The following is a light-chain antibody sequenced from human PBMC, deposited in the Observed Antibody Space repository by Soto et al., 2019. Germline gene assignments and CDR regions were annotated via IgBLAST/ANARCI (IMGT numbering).Light chain of an antibody. Sequence: EIVLTQSPGTLSLSPGERATLPCRASQSVSSNYLAWHQQKPGQAPRLLIYNASSRAPGIPDRFSGSGSGTDFTLTISRLEPEDFATYYCLQDYNYPWTFGQGTKVDIK. CDR3: LQDYNYPWT. CDR2: NAS. V-gene: IGKV3-20*01. J-gene: IGKJ1*01. CDR1: QSVSSNY.